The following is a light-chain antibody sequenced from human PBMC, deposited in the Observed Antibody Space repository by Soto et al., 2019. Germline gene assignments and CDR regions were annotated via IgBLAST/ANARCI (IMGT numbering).Light chain of an antibody. CDR2: RGT. CDR3: CSSAPESTYV. Sequence: QSARAQPASVSGSPGQSITISCTGTSSDVGAYDAVSWYQQHPGKAPQVIIYRGTKRPSGVSTRFSGSVSGNTASLTVSGLQAEDEAEYFCCSSAPESTYVFGTGTKVT. CDR1: SSDVGAYDA. J-gene: IGLJ1*01. V-gene: IGLV2-23*01.